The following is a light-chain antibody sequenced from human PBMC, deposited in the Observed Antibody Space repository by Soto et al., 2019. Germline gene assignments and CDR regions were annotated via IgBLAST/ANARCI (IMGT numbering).Light chain of an antibody. CDR1: QSVSSY. CDR2: DAS. Sequence: EIVLTQSPATLSLSPGGRVTLSCRASQSVSSYFAWYQQKPGLAPRLLIYDASTRAAGIPARFSGSGSGTDFTLTISSLEPDDFAVYYCQQRSDWPLTFGGGTKVEIK. J-gene: IGKJ4*01. CDR3: QQRSDWPLT. V-gene: IGKV3-11*01.